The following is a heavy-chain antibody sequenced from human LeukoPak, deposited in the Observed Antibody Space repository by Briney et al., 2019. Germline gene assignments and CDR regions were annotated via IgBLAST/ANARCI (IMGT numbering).Heavy chain of an antibody. CDR3: AKARSRIMITFGAVIAPFGY. CDR1: GFTFSSYG. CDR2: IWYDGSNK. V-gene: IGHV3-33*06. Sequence: PGGSLRLSCAASGFTFSSYGMHWVRQAPGKGLEWVAVIWYDGSNKYYADSVKGRFTISRDNSKNTLYLQMNSLRAEDTAVYYCAKARSRIMITFGAVIAPFGYWGQGTLVTVSS. D-gene: IGHD3-16*02. J-gene: IGHJ4*02.